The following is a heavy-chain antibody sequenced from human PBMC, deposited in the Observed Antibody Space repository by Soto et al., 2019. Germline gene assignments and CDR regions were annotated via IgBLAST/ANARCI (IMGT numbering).Heavy chain of an antibody. CDR1: GGSISSYY. J-gene: IGHJ3*02. Sequence: SETLSLTCTVSGGSISSYYWSWIRQPPGKGLEWIGYIYYSGSTNYNPSLKSRVTISVDTSKNQFSLKLSSVTAADTAVYYCARDYRYSGYDRAFDIWGQGTMVTVSS. D-gene: IGHD5-12*01. V-gene: IGHV4-59*01. CDR2: IYYSGST. CDR3: ARDYRYSGYDRAFDI.